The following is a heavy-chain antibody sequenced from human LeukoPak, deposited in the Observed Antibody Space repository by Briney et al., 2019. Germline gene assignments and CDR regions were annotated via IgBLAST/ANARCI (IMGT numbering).Heavy chain of an antibody. CDR2: IKQDGSEK. CDR3: ARDRAHVLLWFGELGDDSPRFDY. V-gene: IGHV3-7*01. J-gene: IGHJ4*02. Sequence: GGSLRLSCAASGFTFSSYWMSWVRQGPGKGLEWVANIKQDGSEKYYVDSVKSRFTISRDNAKNSLYLQMNSLRAEDTAVYFCARDRAHVLLWFGELGDDSPRFDYWGQGTLVTVSS. CDR1: GFTFSSYW. D-gene: IGHD3-10*01.